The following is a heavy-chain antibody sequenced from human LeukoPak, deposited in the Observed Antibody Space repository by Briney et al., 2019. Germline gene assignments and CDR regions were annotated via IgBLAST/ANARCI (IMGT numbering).Heavy chain of an antibody. CDR3: AKEKQRNFDY. CDR1: GFTFSNYA. V-gene: IGHV3-23*01. CDR2: ISGSGDST. Sequence: GGSLRLSCAASGFTFSNYAMSWVRQAPGKGLEWVSGISGSGDSTYYGDSVQGRFTISRDNSKNTLYLQMDTLRAEDMAVYFCAKEKQRNFDYWGQGTLVTVSS. J-gene: IGHJ4*02.